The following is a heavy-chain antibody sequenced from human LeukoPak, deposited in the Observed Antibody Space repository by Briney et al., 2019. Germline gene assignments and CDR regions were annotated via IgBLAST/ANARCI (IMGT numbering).Heavy chain of an antibody. CDR3: AKVRYYDILTGYYDY. Sequence: GGSLRLSCAASGFTFSSYAMSWVCQAPRKGLEWVSAISGSGGSTYYADSVKGRFTISRDNSKNTLYLQMNSLRAEDTAVYYCAKVRYYDILTGYYDYWGQGTLVTVSS. CDR2: ISGSGGST. V-gene: IGHV3-23*01. CDR1: GFTFSSYA. J-gene: IGHJ4*02. D-gene: IGHD3-9*01.